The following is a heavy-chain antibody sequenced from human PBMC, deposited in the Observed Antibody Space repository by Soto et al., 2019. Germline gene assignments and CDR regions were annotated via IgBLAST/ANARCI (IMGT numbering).Heavy chain of an antibody. CDR1: GFTFSSYG. CDR3: AKDLWIVVVNYNPNDAFDI. V-gene: IGHV3-30*18. J-gene: IGHJ3*02. D-gene: IGHD3-22*01. Sequence: HPGGSLRLSCAASGFTFSSYGMHWVRQAPGKGLEWVAVISYDGSNKYYADSVKGRFTISRDNSKNTLYLQMNSLRAEDTAVYYCAKDLWIVVVNYNPNDAFDIWGQGTMVTVSS. CDR2: ISYDGSNK.